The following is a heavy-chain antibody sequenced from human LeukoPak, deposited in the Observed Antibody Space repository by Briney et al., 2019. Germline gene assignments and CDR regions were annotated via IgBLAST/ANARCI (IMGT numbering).Heavy chain of an antibody. J-gene: IGHJ4*02. Sequence: QSGGSLRLSCTASGFTFGDYAMSWVRQAPGKGLEWVGFIRSKAYGGTTEYAASVKGRFTISRDDSKSIAYLQMNSLKTEDTAVYYCTSYFYDFWSGYSYYFDYWGQGTLVTVSS. CDR1: GFTFGDYA. CDR3: TSYFYDFWSGYSYYFDY. V-gene: IGHV3-49*04. CDR2: IRSKAYGGTT. D-gene: IGHD3-3*01.